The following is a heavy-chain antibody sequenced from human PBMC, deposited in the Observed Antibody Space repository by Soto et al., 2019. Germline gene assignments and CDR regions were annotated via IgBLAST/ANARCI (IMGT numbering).Heavy chain of an antibody. D-gene: IGHD6-19*01. Sequence: GGSLRLSCAASGFIFSAYAMLWVRQAPGKGLEWVAAVSYDGTNKYYADSIKGRFTISRDNSANTLFLQVNSLRREDTAMYYCARDPSPYNSGWYGIDFWGHGTLVTVSS. V-gene: IGHV3-30*04. CDR2: VSYDGTNK. CDR1: GFIFSAYA. CDR3: ARDPSPYNSGWYGIDF. J-gene: IGHJ4*01.